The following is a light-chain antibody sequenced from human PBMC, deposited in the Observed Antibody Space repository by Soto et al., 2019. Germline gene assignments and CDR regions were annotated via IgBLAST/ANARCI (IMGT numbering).Light chain of an antibody. CDR3: QQYSSTLWT. CDR2: GAS. J-gene: IGKJ1*01. CDR1: QSISSSY. V-gene: IGKV3-20*01. Sequence: EIVLTQSPGTLSLSPGERTTLSCRASQSISSSYLAWYQQKPGQAPRLLVYGASSRATGIPDRFSGSGSGTDFTLTISRLQPEDFGVYYCQQYSSTLWTLGQGTKVEIK.